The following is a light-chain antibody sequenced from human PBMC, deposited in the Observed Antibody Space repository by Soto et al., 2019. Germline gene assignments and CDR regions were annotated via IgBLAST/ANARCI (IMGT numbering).Light chain of an antibody. V-gene: IGKV3-15*01. CDR2: DAS. J-gene: IGKJ1*01. CDR3: HQYNNWPRT. CDR1: QSVSSN. Sequence: EIVMAQSPATLSVSPGERATLSCRASQSVSSNLAWYQQKPGQAPRLLIYDASTRATGIPARFSGSGSGTEFTLTISSLQSEDFAVYYCHQYNNWPRTFGQGTKWISN.